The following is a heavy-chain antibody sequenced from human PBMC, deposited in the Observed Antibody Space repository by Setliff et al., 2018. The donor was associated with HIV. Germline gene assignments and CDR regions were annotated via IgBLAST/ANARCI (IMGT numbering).Heavy chain of an antibody. D-gene: IGHD3-10*01. J-gene: IGHJ6*04. CDR1: APFTNVD. CDR3: ARGKGVGGVIITGGLDV. Sequence: GASVKVSCKASAPFTNVDIHWLRRATGQGLEWMGWMNPNSGVSGYGQKFQGRVTMTRDTSISTAYVELSSLTSEDTAVYYCARGKGVGGVIITGGLDVWGKGTTVTVSS. V-gene: IGHV1-8*01. CDR2: MNPNSGVS.